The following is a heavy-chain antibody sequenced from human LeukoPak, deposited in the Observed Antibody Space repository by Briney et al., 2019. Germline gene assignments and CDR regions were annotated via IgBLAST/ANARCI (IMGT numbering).Heavy chain of an antibody. V-gene: IGHV1-18*01. CDR2: ISAYNGNT. CDR3: ARGTHSSSPPSWFDP. Sequence: ASVKVSCKASGYTFTSYGISWVRQAPGQGLEWMGWISAYNGNTNYAQKLQGRVTMTTDTSTSTAYMELRSLRPDDTAVYYCARGTHSSSPPSWFDPWGQGTLVTVSS. J-gene: IGHJ5*02. CDR1: GYTFTSYG. D-gene: IGHD6-6*01.